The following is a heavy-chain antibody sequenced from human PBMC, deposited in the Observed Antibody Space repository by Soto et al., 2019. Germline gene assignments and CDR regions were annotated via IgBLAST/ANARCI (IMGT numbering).Heavy chain of an antibody. CDR3: AKDGVEQTQLWPHYYYYGMDV. D-gene: IGHD5-18*01. Sequence: GGSLRLSCAASGFTFSSYAMSWVRQAPGKGLEWVSAISGSGGSTYYADSVKGRFTISRDNSKNTLCLQMNSLRAEDTAVYYCAKDGVEQTQLWPHYYYYGMDVWGQGTTVTVSS. J-gene: IGHJ6*02. V-gene: IGHV3-23*01. CDR2: ISGSGGST. CDR1: GFTFSSYA.